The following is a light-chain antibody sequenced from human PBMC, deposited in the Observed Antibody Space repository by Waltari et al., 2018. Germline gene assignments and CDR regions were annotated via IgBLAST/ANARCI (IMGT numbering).Light chain of an antibody. J-gene: IGKJ5*01. V-gene: IGKV3-11*01. CDR2: EES. CDR3: QQRSNWPPIT. Sequence: EIVLTQSPATLSLSPGERATIHCRASQSVSSYLAWYQQKPGQAPRLLIEEESNRATGIQAMFSGSGSGTDFTLTISSLEPEDVAVYYCQQRSNWPPITFGQGTRLESK. CDR1: QSVSSY.